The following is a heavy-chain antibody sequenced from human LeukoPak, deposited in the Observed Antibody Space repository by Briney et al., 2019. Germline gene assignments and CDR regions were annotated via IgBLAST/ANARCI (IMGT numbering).Heavy chain of an antibody. J-gene: IGHJ4*02. CDR3: AALTTVTTSSFDY. D-gene: IGHD4-17*01. CDR2: IYSGGSR. V-gene: IGHV3-66*01. Sequence: PGGSLRLSCTASGFTVNNNYMSCVRQAPGKGLEWVSVIYSGGSRYYADSAKGRFSISRDNSKNTLYLQMNSLRAEDTAVYYCAALTTVTTSSFDYWGQGTLVTVSS. CDR1: GFTVNNNY.